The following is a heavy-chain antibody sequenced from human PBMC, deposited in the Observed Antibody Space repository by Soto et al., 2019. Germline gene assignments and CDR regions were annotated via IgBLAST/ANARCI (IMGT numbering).Heavy chain of an antibody. V-gene: IGHV1-18*01. CDR1: GYTFTSYG. CDR3: AREGERFLEWQDYYGMDV. CDR2: ISAYNGNT. D-gene: IGHD3-3*01. Sequence: ASVKVSCKASGYTFTSYGISSVRQAPGQGLEWMGWISAYNGNTNYAQKLQGRVTMTTDTSTSTAYMELRSLRSDDTAVYYCAREGERFLEWQDYYGMDVWGQGTTVTVSS. J-gene: IGHJ6*02.